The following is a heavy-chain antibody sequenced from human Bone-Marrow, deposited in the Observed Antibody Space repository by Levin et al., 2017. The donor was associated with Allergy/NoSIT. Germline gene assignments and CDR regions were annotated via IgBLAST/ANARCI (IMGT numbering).Heavy chain of an antibody. CDR1: GFSFSFYG. Sequence: GESLKISCAASGFSFSFYGMHWIRQAPGKSLEWVAVIWNDGTYENYAESVKGRFTISRDNSKNILYLQMNSLGAEDTAVYYCARDVYIGSANYFDYWGQGTLVSVSS. D-gene: IGHD5/OR15-5a*01. CDR2: IWNDGTYE. CDR3: ARDVYIGSANYFDY. J-gene: IGHJ4*02. V-gene: IGHV3-33*01.